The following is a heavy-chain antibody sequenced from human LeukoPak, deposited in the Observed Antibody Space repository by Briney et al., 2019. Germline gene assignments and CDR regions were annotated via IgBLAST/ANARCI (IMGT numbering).Heavy chain of an antibody. V-gene: IGHV4-31*03. J-gene: IGHJ4*02. Sequence: SETLSLTCTVSGGSISSGGYYWSWIRQHPGKRLEWIEYIYYSGSTYYNPSLKSRVTISVDTSKNQLSLKLSSVTAADTAVYYCARLTGTSVDYWGQGTLVTVSS. CDR3: ARLTGTSVDY. CDR2: IYYSGST. CDR1: GGSISSGGYY. D-gene: IGHD1-20*01.